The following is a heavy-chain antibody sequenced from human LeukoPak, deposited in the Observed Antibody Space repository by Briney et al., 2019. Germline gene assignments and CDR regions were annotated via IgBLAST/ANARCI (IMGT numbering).Heavy chain of an antibody. CDR3: TRDETYCGGDCLNWFDP. Sequence: GGSLRLSCTASGFTFGDYAMSWVRQAPGKGVEWVGFIRSKAYGGTTEYAASVKGRFTISRDDSESIAYLQMNSLKTEDTAVYYCTRDETYCGGDCLNWFDPWGQGTLVTVSS. V-gene: IGHV3-49*04. J-gene: IGHJ5*02. CDR2: IRSKAYGGTT. D-gene: IGHD2-21*02. CDR1: GFTFGDYA.